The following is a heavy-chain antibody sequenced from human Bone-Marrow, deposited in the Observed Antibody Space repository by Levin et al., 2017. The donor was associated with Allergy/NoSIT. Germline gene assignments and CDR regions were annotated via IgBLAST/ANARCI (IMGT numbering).Heavy chain of an antibody. CDR1: GFTFSSYG. CDR2: IWSDGSKR. J-gene: IGHJ6*02. V-gene: IGHV3-33*01. D-gene: IGHD1-20*01. CDR3: ARGLFRRGSGFNWTIRGVNEDYYGMDV. Sequence: LSLTCAASGFTFSSYGMHWVRQAPGKGLEWVALIWSDGSKRYYADSVKGRFTISRDNSKNTLNLQMNSLKDEDTAVYYCARGLFRRGSGFNWTIRGVNEDYYGMDVWGQGTTVTVS.